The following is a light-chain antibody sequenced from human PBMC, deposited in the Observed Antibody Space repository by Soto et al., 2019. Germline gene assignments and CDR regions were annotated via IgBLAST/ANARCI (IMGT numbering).Light chain of an antibody. CDR1: KSVGTY. J-gene: IGKJ4*01. CDR3: QQRSAWPLT. V-gene: IGKV3-11*01. CDR2: DAS. Sequence: EVVLTQSPATLSLSPGERVTLSCRASKSVGTYLGWYQQKLGQAPRLLVYDASQRAPGTPARFSGSGSGTDCTLTISSLETEDFAVYYCQQRSAWPLTFGRGTKVEV.